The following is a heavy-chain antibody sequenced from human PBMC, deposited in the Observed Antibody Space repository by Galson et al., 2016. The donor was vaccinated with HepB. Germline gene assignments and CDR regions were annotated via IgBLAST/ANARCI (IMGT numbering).Heavy chain of an antibody. D-gene: IGHD4-23*01. Sequence: SLRLSCAASGFTFSSYWMHWVRQAPGKGLVWVSRTNSDGSSTTYADSVKGRFTISRDNAKNTLYLQMNSLRAEDTAVYYRARAPTRYYGGNSGHLFDSWGQGTLVTVSS. CDR2: TNSDGSST. CDR1: GFTFSSYW. CDR3: ARAPTRYYGGNSGHLFDS. J-gene: IGHJ4*02. V-gene: IGHV3-74*01.